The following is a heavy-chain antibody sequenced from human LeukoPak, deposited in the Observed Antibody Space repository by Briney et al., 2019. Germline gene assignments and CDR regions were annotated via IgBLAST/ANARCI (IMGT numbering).Heavy chain of an antibody. CDR1: GYTFIGNY. V-gene: IGHV1-2*02. CDR3: ARGRGYCTNGVCHLFDL. D-gene: IGHD2-8*01. J-gene: IGHJ5*02. CDR2: INPDSGGT. Sequence: ASVKVSCKASGYTFIGNYMHWVRQAPGQGLEWMGWINPDSGGTNYAQKFQGGVTMTRDTSISTAYMELSGLRSDDTAVYYCARGRGYCTNGVCHLFDLWGQGTLVTVSS.